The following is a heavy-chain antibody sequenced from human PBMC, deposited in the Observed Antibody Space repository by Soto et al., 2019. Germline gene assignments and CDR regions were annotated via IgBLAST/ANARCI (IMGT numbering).Heavy chain of an antibody. CDR3: ARVGEDTAMVTGNYYYYGREV. CDR2: IIPIFGTA. Sequence: GASVNVSCKASGGTFSSYAISWVRQAPGQGLEWMGGIIPIFGTANYAQKFQGRVTITADESTSTAYMELSSLRSEDTAVYYCARVGEDTAMVTGNYYYYGREVWGQGTPVIVSS. V-gene: IGHV1-69*13. D-gene: IGHD5-18*01. J-gene: IGHJ6*02. CDR1: GGTFSSYA.